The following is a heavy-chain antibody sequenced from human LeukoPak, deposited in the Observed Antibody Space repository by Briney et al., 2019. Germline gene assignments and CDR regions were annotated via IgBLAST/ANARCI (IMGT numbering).Heavy chain of an antibody. J-gene: IGHJ4*02. CDR1: GYTFTSYA. D-gene: IGHD3-10*01. CDR2: INAGNGNT. Sequence: ASVKVSCKASGYTFTSYAMHWVRQAPGQRLEWMGWINAGNGNTKYSQKFQGRVTIARDTSASTAYMELSSLRSEDTAVYYCARWGSAITMVRGVKPFDYWGQGTLVTVSS. V-gene: IGHV1-3*01. CDR3: ARWGSAITMVRGVKPFDY.